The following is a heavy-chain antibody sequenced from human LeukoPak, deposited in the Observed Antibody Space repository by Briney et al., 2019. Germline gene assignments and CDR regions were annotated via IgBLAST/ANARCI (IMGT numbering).Heavy chain of an antibody. J-gene: IGHJ6*02. V-gene: IGHV1-69*01. CDR1: GGTFSSYA. Sequence: SVKVSCKASGGTFSSYAISWVRQAPGQGLEWMGGIIPIFGTTNYAQKFQGRVTITADESTSTAYMELSSLRSEDTAVYYCAREHYGLVDSPKAGDYYGMDVWGQGTTVTVSS. CDR3: AREHYGLVDSPKAGDYYGMDV. D-gene: IGHD6-19*01. CDR2: IIPIFGTT.